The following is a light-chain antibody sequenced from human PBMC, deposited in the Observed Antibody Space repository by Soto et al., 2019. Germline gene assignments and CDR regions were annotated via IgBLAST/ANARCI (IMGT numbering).Light chain of an antibody. J-gene: IGKJ1*01. Sequence: EIVLTQSPGTLSLSPGERATLSCRASQTVSTNYLAWYQQKPGQAPRLLIYGASKRATGIPDRFSGSGSGTDFTLTSSRVEPEDFAVYCCQQSGSSPRTFGQGTKVEIK. CDR2: GAS. V-gene: IGKV3-20*01. CDR1: QTVSTNY. CDR3: QQSGSSPRT.